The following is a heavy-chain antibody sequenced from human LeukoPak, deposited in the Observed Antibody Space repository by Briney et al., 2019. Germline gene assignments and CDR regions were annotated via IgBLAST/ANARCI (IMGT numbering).Heavy chain of an antibody. Sequence: ASVKVSCKASGYTFTGYYMHWVRQAPGQGLEWMGWINPNSGGTNYAQKFQGRVTMTRDTSISTAYMELSRLRSDDTAVYYCARGNYYDSSGYYYNWFDPWGQGTLLTVSS. D-gene: IGHD3-22*01. CDR3: ARGNYYDSSGYYYNWFDP. J-gene: IGHJ5*02. CDR1: GYTFTGYY. CDR2: INPNSGGT. V-gene: IGHV1-2*02.